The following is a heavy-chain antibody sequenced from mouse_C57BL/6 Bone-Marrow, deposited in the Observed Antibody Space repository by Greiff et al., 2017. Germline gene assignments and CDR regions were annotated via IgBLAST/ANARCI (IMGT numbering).Heavy chain of an antibody. CDR1: GFTFSSYA. D-gene: IGHD2-4*01. V-gene: IGHV5-4*01. CDR2: ISDGGSYT. CDR3: ARDKGYDYDVFAY. J-gene: IGHJ3*01. Sequence: EVKLVESGGGLVKPGGSLKLSCAASGFTFSSYAMSWVRQTPEKRLEWVATISDGGSYTYYPDNVQGRFTISRDNAKNNLYLQMSHLKSEDTAMYYCARDKGYDYDVFAYWCQGTLVTVSA.